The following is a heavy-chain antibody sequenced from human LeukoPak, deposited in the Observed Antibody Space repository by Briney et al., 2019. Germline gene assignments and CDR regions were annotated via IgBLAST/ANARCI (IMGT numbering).Heavy chain of an antibody. CDR3: AKRIQSAMATGY. J-gene: IGHJ4*02. CDR1: GFNFINYW. CDR2: IKQDGSEK. D-gene: IGHD5-18*01. Sequence: GGSLRLSCAASGFNFINYWMNWVRQAPGKGLEWVANIKQDGSEKYYVDSVKGRFTISRDNAKNSLYLQMNSLRAEDTAVYYCAKRIQSAMATGYWGQGTLVTVSS. V-gene: IGHV3-7*03.